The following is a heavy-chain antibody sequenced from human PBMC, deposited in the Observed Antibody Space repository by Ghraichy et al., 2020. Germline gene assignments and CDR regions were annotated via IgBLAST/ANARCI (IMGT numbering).Heavy chain of an antibody. CDR1: GGPIRTTGYY. Sequence: SETLSLTCTVSGGPIRTTGYYWGWIRRPPGKGLEWIGSTSSGGNTYYNPSLKSRVAISVETSENHFSLKLNSVTAADTAVYFCARGFITGTAGAFFDYWGRGAPVTVSS. J-gene: IGHJ4*02. CDR2: TSSGGNT. CDR3: ARGFITGTAGAFFDY. D-gene: IGHD1-14*01. V-gene: IGHV4-39*02.